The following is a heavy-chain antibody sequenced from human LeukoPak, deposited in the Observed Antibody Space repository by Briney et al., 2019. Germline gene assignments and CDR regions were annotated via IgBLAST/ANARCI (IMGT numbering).Heavy chain of an antibody. V-gene: IGHV4-39*07. Sequence: PSETLSLTCTVSGGSISSSSYYWGWIRQPPGKGLEWIGSVYYSGSTYYNPSLKSRVTISVDTSKNQFSLKLSSVTAADTAVYYCARSLRYCTNGVCYKFPNWFDPWGQGTLVTVSS. J-gene: IGHJ5*02. D-gene: IGHD2-8*01. CDR2: VYYSGST. CDR1: GGSISSSSYY. CDR3: ARSLRYCTNGVCYKFPNWFDP.